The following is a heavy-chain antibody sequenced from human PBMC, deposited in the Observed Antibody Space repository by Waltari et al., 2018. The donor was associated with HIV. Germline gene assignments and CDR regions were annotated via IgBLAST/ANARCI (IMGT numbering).Heavy chain of an antibody. D-gene: IGHD6-19*01. CDR3: VRRGYSSGWYYAFDI. CDR2: INHSGST. Sequence: QEQLQQWGAGLLKPSETLSLTCAVYGGSFSGYYWSWIRQPPGKGLEWIGEINHSGSTNYNPSLKSRVTISVDTSKNQFSLKLSSVTAADTAVYYCVRRGYSSGWYYAFDIWGQGTMVTVSS. V-gene: IGHV4-34*01. CDR1: GGSFSGYY. J-gene: IGHJ3*02.